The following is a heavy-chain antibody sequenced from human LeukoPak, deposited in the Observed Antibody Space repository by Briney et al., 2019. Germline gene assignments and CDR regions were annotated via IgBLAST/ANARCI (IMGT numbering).Heavy chain of an antibody. J-gene: IGHJ4*02. CDR3: AKDGGRVVTARNFDY. CDR1: GFTFSSYA. CDR2: ISGSGGST. D-gene: IGHD2-21*02. Sequence: GGSLRLSCAASGFTFSSYAMSWVRQAPGKGLEWVSAISGSGGSTYYADSVKGRFTTSRDNSKNTLYLQMSSLRAEDTAVYYCAKDGGRVVTARNFDYWGQGTLVTVSS. V-gene: IGHV3-23*01.